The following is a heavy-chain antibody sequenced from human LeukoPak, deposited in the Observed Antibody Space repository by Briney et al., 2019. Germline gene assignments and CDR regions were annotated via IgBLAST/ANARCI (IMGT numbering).Heavy chain of an antibody. CDR2: ISSSGGST. CDR1: GFTFSSYA. J-gene: IGHJ4*02. V-gene: IGHV3-23*01. D-gene: IGHD6-19*01. CDR3: ARVWGSGWYMDY. Sequence: GSLRLSCAASGFTFSSYAMSWVRQAPGKGLEWVSVISSSGGSTYYADSVKGRFTISRDNAKNSLYLQMNSLRAEDTAVYYCARVWGSGWYMDYWGQGTLVTVSS.